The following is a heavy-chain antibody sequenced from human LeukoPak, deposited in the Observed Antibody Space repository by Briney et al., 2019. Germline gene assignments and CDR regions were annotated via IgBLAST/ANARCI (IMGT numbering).Heavy chain of an antibody. D-gene: IGHD4-17*01. J-gene: IGHJ4*02. CDR3: ARDLYGDYGLDY. CDR1: GFAFSGYS. V-gene: IGHV3-21*01. Sequence: PGGSLRLSCAASGFAFSGYSMHWVRQAPGKGLEWVSSISSSNSYIYYADSVKGRFTISRDNAKNSLYLQMNSLRAEDTAVYYCARDLYGDYGLDYWGQGTQVTVSS. CDR2: ISSSNSYI.